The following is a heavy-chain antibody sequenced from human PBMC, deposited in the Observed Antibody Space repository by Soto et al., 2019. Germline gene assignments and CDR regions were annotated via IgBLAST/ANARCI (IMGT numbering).Heavy chain of an antibody. J-gene: IGHJ6*02. V-gene: IGHV1-69*01. CDR1: GGTFSSYA. Sequence: QVQLVQSGAEVKKPGSSVKVSCKASGGTFSSYAISWVRQAPGQGLEWMGGIIPIFGTANYAQKFQGGVTITADESTSTAYMELSSLRSEDTAVYYCARGGITMVRGVDYYYGMDVWGQGTTVTVSS. D-gene: IGHD3-10*01. CDR3: ARGGITMVRGVDYYYGMDV. CDR2: IIPIFGTA.